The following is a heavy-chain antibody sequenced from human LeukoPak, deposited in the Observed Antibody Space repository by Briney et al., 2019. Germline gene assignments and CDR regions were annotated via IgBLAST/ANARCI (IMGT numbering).Heavy chain of an antibody. CDR1: GFTFDDYA. Sequence: GGSLRLSCGASGFTFDDYAMHWVRQAPGKGLEWVSLISGDDGSTYYADSVKDRFTISRDNSKNYLYLQMNSLRTEDTALYYCAKDRTDGDYSPWGQGTLVTASS. V-gene: IGHV3-43*02. D-gene: IGHD4-17*01. J-gene: IGHJ5*02. CDR3: AKDRTDGDYSP. CDR2: ISGDDGST.